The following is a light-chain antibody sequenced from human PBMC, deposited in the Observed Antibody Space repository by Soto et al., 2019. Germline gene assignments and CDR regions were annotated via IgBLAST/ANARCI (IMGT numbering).Light chain of an antibody. V-gene: IGLV2-14*01. Sequence: HSALTQPASVSGSPGQSITISCTGTTSDVGGYSFVSWYQLHPGKAPKLMIYEVSNRPSGVSNRFSGSKSGNTASLTISGLPAEDASDYYCTSYTTSXTRVFGTGTKVXV. J-gene: IGLJ1*01. CDR1: TSDVGGYSF. CDR2: EVS. CDR3: TSYTTSXTRV.